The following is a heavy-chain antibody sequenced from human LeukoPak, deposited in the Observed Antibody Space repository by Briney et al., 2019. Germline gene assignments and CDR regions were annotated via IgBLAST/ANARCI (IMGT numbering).Heavy chain of an antibody. D-gene: IGHD3-3*01. Sequence: ASVKVSCKASGYTFTSYDINWVRQATGQGLEWMGWMNPNSGNTGYAQKFQGRVTMTRNTSISTAYMELSSLRSEDTALYYCARESMYYGFWSGDLNWFDPWGQGTLVTVSS. CDR2: MNPNSGNT. V-gene: IGHV1-8*01. CDR3: ARESMYYGFWSGDLNWFDP. J-gene: IGHJ5*02. CDR1: GYTFTSYD.